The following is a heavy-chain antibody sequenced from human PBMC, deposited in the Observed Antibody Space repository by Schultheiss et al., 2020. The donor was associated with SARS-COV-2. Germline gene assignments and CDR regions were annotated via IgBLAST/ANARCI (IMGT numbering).Heavy chain of an antibody. V-gene: IGHV3-48*03. CDR3: ARDRAYSSSWYGYDAFDI. CDR2: ISSSGSTI. J-gene: IGHJ3*02. Sequence: GESLKISCAASGFTFSSYEMNWVRQAPGKGLEWVSYISSSGSTIYYADSVKGRFTISRDNAKNSLYLQMNSLRAEDTAVYYCARDRAYSSSWYGYDAFDIWGQGTMVTVSS. D-gene: IGHD6-13*01. CDR1: GFTFSSYE.